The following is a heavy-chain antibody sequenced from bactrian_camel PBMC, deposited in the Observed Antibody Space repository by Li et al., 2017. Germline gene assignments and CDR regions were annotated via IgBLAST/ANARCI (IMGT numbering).Heavy chain of an antibody. V-gene: IGHV3S53*01. CDR2: VDDDGST. CDR1: GDIISTYC. Sequence: VQLVESGGGSVQAGGSLRLSCAVSGDIISTYCMAWFRQAPGKEREGIAVVDDDGSTTYVDSVKGRFTIDKFADTVYLQMNNLKPEDSAMYYCGADYRTCGRLLQYGMNYWGKGTQVTVS. J-gene: IGHJ7*01. D-gene: IGHD2*01.